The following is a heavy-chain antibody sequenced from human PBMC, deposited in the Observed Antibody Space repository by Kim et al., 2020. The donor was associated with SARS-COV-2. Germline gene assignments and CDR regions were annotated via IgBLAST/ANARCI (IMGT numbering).Heavy chain of an antibody. CDR3: ARYPIIAVAGAFDY. CDR1: GGSISSSSYY. Sequence: SETLSLTCTVSGGSISSSSYYWGWIRQPPGKGLEWIGSIYYSGSTYYNPSLKSRVTISVDTSKNQFSLKLSSVTAADTAVYYCARYPIIAVAGAFDYWGQGTLVTVSS. J-gene: IGHJ4*02. D-gene: IGHD6-19*01. CDR2: IYYSGST. V-gene: IGHV4-39*01.